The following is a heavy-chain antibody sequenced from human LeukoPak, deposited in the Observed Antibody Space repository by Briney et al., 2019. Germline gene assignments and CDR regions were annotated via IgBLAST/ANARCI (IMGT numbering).Heavy chain of an antibody. CDR2: ISYDGSNK. D-gene: IGHD6-19*01. V-gene: IGHV3-30-3*01. Sequence: GGSLRLSCAASGFTFSSYAMHWVRQAPGKGLEWVAVISYDGSNKYYADSVKGRFTISRDNSENTLYLQMNSLRAEDTAVYYCARERGIAVAGTNLFGSLFDYWGQGTLVTVSS. CDR1: GFTFSSYA. CDR3: ARERGIAVAGTNLFGSLFDY. J-gene: IGHJ4*02.